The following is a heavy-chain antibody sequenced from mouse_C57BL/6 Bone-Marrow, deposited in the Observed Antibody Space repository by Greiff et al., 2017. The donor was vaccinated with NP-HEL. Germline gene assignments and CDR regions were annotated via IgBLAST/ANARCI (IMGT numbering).Heavy chain of an antibody. V-gene: IGHV1-82*01. CDR2: IYPGDGDT. CDR3: ARLDYDYAGWDFDY. CDR1: GYAFSSSW. J-gene: IGHJ2*01. Sequence: QVQLQQSGPELVKPGASVKISCKASGYAFSSSWMNWVKQRPGKGLEWIGRIYPGDGDTNYNGKFKGKATLTADKSSSTAYMQLSRLTSEDSAVYFCARLDYDYAGWDFDYWGQGTTLTVSS. D-gene: IGHD2-4*01.